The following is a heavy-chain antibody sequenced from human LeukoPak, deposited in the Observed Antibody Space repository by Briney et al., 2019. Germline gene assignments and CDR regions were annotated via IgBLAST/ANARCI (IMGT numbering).Heavy chain of an antibody. V-gene: IGHV4-59*01. J-gene: IGHJ6*03. CDR2: IYYSGST. Sequence: KSSETLSLTCTVSGGSISSYYWSWIRQPPGKGLEGIGYIYYSGSTNYNPSLKSRVTISVDTSKNQFSLKLSSVTAADTAVYYCAASRDFWSGYYDYYYYYMDVWGKGTTVTVSS. CDR1: GGSISSYY. D-gene: IGHD3-3*01. CDR3: AASRDFWSGYYDYYYYYMDV.